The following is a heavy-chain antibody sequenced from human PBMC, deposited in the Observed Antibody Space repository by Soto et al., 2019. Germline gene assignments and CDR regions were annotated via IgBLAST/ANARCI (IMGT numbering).Heavy chain of an antibody. V-gene: IGHV1-3*01. CDR2: INAGNGNT. J-gene: IGHJ3*02. D-gene: IGHD2-2*01. Sequence: ASVKVSCKASGYTFTSYAMHWVRQAPGQRLEWMGWINAGNGNTKYSQKFQGRVTITRDTSTSTAYMELSSLRFEDTAVYFCATAIADDAFDIWGRGTMVTVSS. CDR3: ATAIADDAFDI. CDR1: GYTFTSYA.